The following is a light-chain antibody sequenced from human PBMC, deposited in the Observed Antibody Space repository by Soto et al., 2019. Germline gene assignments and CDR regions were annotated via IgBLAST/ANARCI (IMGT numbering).Light chain of an antibody. CDR3: SSYTTSSLYV. CDR2: DVS. CDR1: NSDVGGYNY. J-gene: IGLJ1*01. V-gene: IGLV2-14*01. Sequence: QSVLTQPASVSGSPGQSNTISCSGTNSDVGGYNYVSWYQQHPGKAPKLMIYDVSYRPSGISNRFSGSKSDNTASLTISGLQAEDEADYYCSSYTTSSLYVFGTGTKVTVL.